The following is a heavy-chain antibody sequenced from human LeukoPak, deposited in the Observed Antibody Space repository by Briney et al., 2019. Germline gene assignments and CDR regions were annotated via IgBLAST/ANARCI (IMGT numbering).Heavy chain of an antibody. CDR2: ISSSGSTI. D-gene: IGHD3-10*01. V-gene: IGHV3-11*01. CDR1: GFTFSDYY. Sequence: PGGSLRLSCAASGFTFSDYYMSWIRQAPGKGLEWVSYISSSGSTIYYADSVKGRFTISRDNAKNSLYLQMNSPRAEDTAVYYCAREWYPGTYYFDYWGQGTLVTVSS. J-gene: IGHJ4*02. CDR3: AREWYPGTYYFDY.